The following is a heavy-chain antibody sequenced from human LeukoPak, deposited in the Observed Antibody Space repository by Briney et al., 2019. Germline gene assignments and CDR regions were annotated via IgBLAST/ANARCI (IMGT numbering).Heavy chain of an antibody. CDR2: ISSSSSYI. V-gene: IGHV3-21*01. CDR1: GFTFSSYS. D-gene: IGHD6-13*01. Sequence: GGSLRLSCAASGFTFSSYSMNWVRQAPGKGLEWVSSISSSSSYIYCADSVKGRFTISRDNAKNSLYLQMNSLRAEDTAVYYCARASKGSSWYFDYWGQGTLVTVSS. CDR3: ARASKGSSWYFDY. J-gene: IGHJ4*02.